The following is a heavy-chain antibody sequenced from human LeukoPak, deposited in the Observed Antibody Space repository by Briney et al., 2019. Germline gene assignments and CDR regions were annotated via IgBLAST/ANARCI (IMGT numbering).Heavy chain of an antibody. CDR3: AKDPSVGGTAEYFQH. Sequence: GGSLRLSCAASGFTFSSYAMTWVRQAPGKGLEWVAAISGSGGSTYYADSVKGRFTTSRDNSKNTLYLQMNSLRAEDTAIYYCAKDPSVGGTAEYFQHWGPGTLVTVSS. D-gene: IGHD1-26*01. J-gene: IGHJ1*01. V-gene: IGHV3-23*01. CDR1: GFTFSSYA. CDR2: ISGSGGST.